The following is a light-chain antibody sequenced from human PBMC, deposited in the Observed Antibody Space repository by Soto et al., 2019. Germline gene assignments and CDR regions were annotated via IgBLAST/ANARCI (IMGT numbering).Light chain of an antibody. CDR1: SSDVGGYNY. CDR3: SSYTSSSTLVV. J-gene: IGLJ2*01. Sequence: QSVLTQPASVSGSPGQSITISCTGTSSDVGGYNYVSWYQQHPGKAPKLMIYEVSNRPSGVSNRFSGSKSGNTASLTISGLQAEDEAVYYCSSYTSSSTLVVFGGGTKLTVL. V-gene: IGLV2-14*01. CDR2: EVS.